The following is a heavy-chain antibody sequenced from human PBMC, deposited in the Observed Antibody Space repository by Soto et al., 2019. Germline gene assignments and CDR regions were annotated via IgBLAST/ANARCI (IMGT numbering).Heavy chain of an antibody. CDR3: ARVSKANARIGYCTNGVCPVSGDAFDI. D-gene: IGHD2-8*01. Sequence: QVQLVESGGGVVQPGRSLRLSCAASGFTFSSYAMHWVRQAPGKGLEWVAVISYDGSNKYYADSVKGRFTISRDNSKNTLYLQMNSLRAEDTAVYYCARVSKANARIGYCTNGVCPVSGDAFDIWGQGTMVTVSS. V-gene: IGHV3-30-3*01. J-gene: IGHJ3*02. CDR2: ISYDGSNK. CDR1: GFTFSSYA.